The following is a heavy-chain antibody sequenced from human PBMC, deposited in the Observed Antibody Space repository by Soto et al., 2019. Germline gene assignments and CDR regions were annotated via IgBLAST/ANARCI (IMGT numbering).Heavy chain of an antibody. Sequence: GGSLRLSCAASGSTFSSSEMHWVRQAPGKGLEWVSYISKSSSVIYYADSVKGRFTISRDNAKNLLYLQMNSLRAEDTAVYFCARVNLRFSYGIDVWGQGTTVPVYS. CDR2: ISKSSSVI. CDR3: ARVNLRFSYGIDV. V-gene: IGHV3-48*03. D-gene: IGHD3-3*01. J-gene: IGHJ6*02. CDR1: GSTFSSSE.